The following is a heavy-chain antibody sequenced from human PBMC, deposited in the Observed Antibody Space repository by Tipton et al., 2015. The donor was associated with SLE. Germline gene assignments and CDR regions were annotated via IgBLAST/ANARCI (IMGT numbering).Heavy chain of an antibody. V-gene: IGHV4-59*01. CDR2: IYYSGST. CDR3: ARDLGIAAAGTGWFDP. D-gene: IGHD6-13*01. Sequence: TLSLTCTVSGGSISSYYWSWIRQPPGKGLGWIGYIYYSGSTNYNPPLNSRVTISVDTSKNQFSLKLSSVTAADTAVYYCARDLGIAAAGTGWFDPWGQGTLVTVSS. CDR1: GGSISSYY. J-gene: IGHJ5*02.